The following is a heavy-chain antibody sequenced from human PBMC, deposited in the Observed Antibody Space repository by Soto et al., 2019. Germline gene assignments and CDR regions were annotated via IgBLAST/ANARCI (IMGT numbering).Heavy chain of an antibody. V-gene: IGHV3-30*18. CDR2: ISVDGRND. D-gene: IGHD6-19*01. CDR1: GFTLSSSV. J-gene: IGHJ3*02. Sequence: GGSLRLSCEASGFTLSSSVMHWVRQAPGKRLEWLSVISVDGRNDLHAGAVKGRFTISRDISKNMVYLQMNDLRPDDTAMYFCAKEGHTSGRCGCFNIWGQGTMVTVS. CDR3: AKEGHTSGRCGCFNI.